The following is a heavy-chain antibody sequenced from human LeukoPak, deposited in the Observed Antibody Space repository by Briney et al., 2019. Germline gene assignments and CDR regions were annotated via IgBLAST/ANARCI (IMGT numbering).Heavy chain of an antibody. V-gene: IGHV3-30*18. CDR2: ISYDGSNK. CDR3: AKDLGPDSSLSDY. J-gene: IGHJ4*02. Sequence: PGGSLRLSCAASGFTFSSYGMHWVRQAPGKGLEWVAVISYDGSNKYYADSVKGRFTISRDNSKNTLYLQMNSLRAEDTAVYYCAKDLGPDSSLSDYWGQGTLVTVSS. D-gene: IGHD3-22*01. CDR1: GFTFSSYG.